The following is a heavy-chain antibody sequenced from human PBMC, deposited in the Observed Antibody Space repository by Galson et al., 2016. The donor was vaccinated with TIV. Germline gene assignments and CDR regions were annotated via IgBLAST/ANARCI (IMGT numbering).Heavy chain of an antibody. CDR3: AKGYRFVQPFYFDY. CDR2: ITGSGGHR. J-gene: IGHJ4*02. D-gene: IGHD1-14*01. V-gene: IGHV3-23*01. CDR1: GFTFSDYA. Sequence: SLRLSCATSGFTFSDYAVAWVRQAPTKGLEWVSVITGSGGHRYYAESVKGRVAIFRDSSQGTVILQMSSLRVEDTAVYFCAKGYRFVQPFYFDYWGQGALVAVSS.